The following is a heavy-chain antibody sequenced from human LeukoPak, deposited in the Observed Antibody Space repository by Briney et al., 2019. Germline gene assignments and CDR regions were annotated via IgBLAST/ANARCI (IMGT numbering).Heavy chain of an antibody. CDR1: GGTFSSYA. CDR3: ARSARDYYYYYMDV. Sequence: ASVKVSCKASGGTFSSYAISWVRQAPGQGLEWMGWISAYNGNTNYAQKLQGRVTMTTDTSTSTAYMELRSLRSDDTAVYYCARSARDYYYYYMDVWGKGTTVTVSS. CDR2: ISAYNGNT. J-gene: IGHJ6*03. V-gene: IGHV1-18*01.